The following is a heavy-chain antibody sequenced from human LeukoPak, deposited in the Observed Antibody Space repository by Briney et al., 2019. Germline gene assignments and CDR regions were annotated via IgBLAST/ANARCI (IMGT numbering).Heavy chain of an antibody. CDR1: GFIFSNYG. J-gene: IGHJ4*02. D-gene: IGHD6-13*01. Sequence: GGSLRLSCAASGFIFSNYGMHWVRQAPGKGLEWVAVISYDGSNKYYADSVKGRFTISRDNSKNTLYLQMNSLRAEDTAVYYCARDRYTSSWRTMDYWGQGTLVTVSS. CDR3: ARDRYTSSWRTMDY. V-gene: IGHV3-30*03. CDR2: ISYDGSNK.